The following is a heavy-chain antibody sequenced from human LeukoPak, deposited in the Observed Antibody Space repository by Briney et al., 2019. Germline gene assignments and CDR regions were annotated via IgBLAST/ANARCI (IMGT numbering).Heavy chain of an antibody. V-gene: IGHV3-21*01. CDR2: ISSSSYI. CDR1: GFTFSSYS. CDR3: ARVDSSGYVDY. D-gene: IGHD3-22*01. J-gene: IGHJ4*02. Sequence: GGSLRLSCAASGFTFSSYSMNWVRQAPGKGLEWVSSISSSSYIYYADSVKGRFTISRDNAKNSLYLQMNSLRAEDTAVYYCARVDSSGYVDYWGQGTLVTVSS.